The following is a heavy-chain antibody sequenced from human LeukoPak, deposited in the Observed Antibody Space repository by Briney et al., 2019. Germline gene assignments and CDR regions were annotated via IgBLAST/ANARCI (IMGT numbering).Heavy chain of an antibody. CDR3: ARHRGDERYFDWSPRDAFDI. D-gene: IGHD3-9*01. Sequence: SETLSLTCTVSGGSISSSSYYWGWIRQPPGKGLEWIGYIYYSGSTNYNPSLKSRVTISVDTSKNQFSLKLSSVTAADTAVYYCARHRGDERYFDWSPRDAFDIWGQGTMVTVSS. V-gene: IGHV4-61*05. J-gene: IGHJ3*02. CDR1: GGSISSSSYY. CDR2: IYYSGST.